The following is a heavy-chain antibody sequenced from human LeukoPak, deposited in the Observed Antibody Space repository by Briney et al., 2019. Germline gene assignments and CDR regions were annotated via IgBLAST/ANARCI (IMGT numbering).Heavy chain of an antibody. Sequence: SETLSLTCTVSGGSISSYYWSWIRQPPGKGLEWIGYIYYSGSTNYNPSLKSRVTISVDTSKSQFSLNPDSVTAADTAVYYCARRGPIAVAGHFDYWGQGTLVTVSS. CDR1: GGSISSYY. J-gene: IGHJ4*02. V-gene: IGHV4-59*01. CDR3: ARRGPIAVAGHFDY. CDR2: IYYSGST. D-gene: IGHD6-19*01.